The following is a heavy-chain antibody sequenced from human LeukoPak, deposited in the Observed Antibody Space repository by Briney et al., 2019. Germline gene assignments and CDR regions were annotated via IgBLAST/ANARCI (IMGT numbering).Heavy chain of an antibody. V-gene: IGHV1-2*02. CDR3: ARDRGGIVALNYYMDV. CDR1: GYTFTGYY. Sequence: ASVKVSCKASGYTFTGYYMHWVRQAPGQGLEWMGWINPNGGGTNYAQKFQGRVTMTRDTSISTAYMELSRLRSDDTAVYYCARDRGGIVALNYYMDVWGKGTTVTISS. D-gene: IGHD1-26*01. CDR2: INPNGGGT. J-gene: IGHJ6*03.